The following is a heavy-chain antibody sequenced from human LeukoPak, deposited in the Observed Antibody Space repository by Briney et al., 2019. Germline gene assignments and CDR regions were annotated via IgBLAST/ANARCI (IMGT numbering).Heavy chain of an antibody. CDR2: IKSDGSSV. J-gene: IGHJ4*02. CDR1: GFTFSSHW. Sequence: GGSLRLSCAASGFTFSSHWMHWVRQTPGKGLVWVSRIKSDGSSVDYADSVKGRFTISRDNAKNSQYLQMNSLRAEDTAVYYCAKGKGLDYWGQGTLVTVSS. V-gene: IGHV3-74*01. CDR3: AKGKGLDY.